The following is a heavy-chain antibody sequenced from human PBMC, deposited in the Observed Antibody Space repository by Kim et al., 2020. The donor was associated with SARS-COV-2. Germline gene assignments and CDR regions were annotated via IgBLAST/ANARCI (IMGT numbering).Heavy chain of an antibody. CDR3: ARLVGMYSSWGYFDL. V-gene: IGHV1-69*13. Sequence: SVKVSCKASGGTFSSYAISWVRQAPGQGLEWMGGIIPIFGTANYAQKFQGRVTITADESTSTAYMELSSLRSEDTAVYYCARLVGMYSSWGYFDLWGRGTLVTVSS. CDR2: IIPIFGTA. D-gene: IGHD6-19*01. J-gene: IGHJ2*01. CDR1: GGTFSSYA.